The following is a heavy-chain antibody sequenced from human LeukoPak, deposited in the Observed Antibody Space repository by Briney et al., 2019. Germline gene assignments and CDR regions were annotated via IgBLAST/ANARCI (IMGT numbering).Heavy chain of an antibody. CDR3: ARALWGRAFDI. D-gene: IGHD3-10*01. CDR1: GGSLSSGDYY. Sequence: SETLSLTCTVSGGSLSSGDYYWGWLRQPPGKGREWIGYIYYSGNTYYNPSLKSRVTISVDTTKNQFSLRLSSVTAADTAVYYCARALWGRAFDIWGQGTMVTVSS. J-gene: IGHJ3*02. CDR2: IYYSGNT. V-gene: IGHV4-30-4*01.